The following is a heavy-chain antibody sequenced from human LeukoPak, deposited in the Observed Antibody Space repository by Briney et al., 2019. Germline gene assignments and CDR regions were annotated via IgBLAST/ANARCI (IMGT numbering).Heavy chain of an antibody. V-gene: IGHV1-8*01. J-gene: IGHJ5*02. CDR1: GYNFSSYD. D-gene: IGHD3-9*01. CDR2: MNPNTGNT. Sequence: ASVKVTCKASGYNFSSYDSNWVRQAPGQGPEWMGWMNPNTGNTGYAQSFQGRIDLTRNPSISTAYMELSSLRSEDTALYYCVRAPQEGRDILTGVQTGNWFHPWGQGTLVTVSS. CDR3: VRAPQEGRDILTGVQTGNWFHP.